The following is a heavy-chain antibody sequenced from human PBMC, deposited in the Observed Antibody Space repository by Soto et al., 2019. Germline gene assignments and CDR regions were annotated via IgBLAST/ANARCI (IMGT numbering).Heavy chain of an antibody. D-gene: IGHD3-3*01. CDR3: ARGPYDFWSGYPYYFDY. CDR1: GFTFSSYG. Sequence: GGSLRLSCAASGFTFSSYGMHWVRQAPGKGLEWVAVISYDGSNKYYADSVKGRFTISRDNSKNTLYLQMNSLRAEDTAVYYCARGPYDFWSGYPYYFDYWGQGTLVTVSS. CDR2: ISYDGSNK. J-gene: IGHJ4*02. V-gene: IGHV3-30*03.